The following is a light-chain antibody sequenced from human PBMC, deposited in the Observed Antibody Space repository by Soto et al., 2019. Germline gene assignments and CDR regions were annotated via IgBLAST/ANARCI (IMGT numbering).Light chain of an antibody. CDR2: GAS. J-gene: IGKJ4*01. CDR1: QSVSSSY. V-gene: IGKV3-20*01. Sequence: EIVLTQSPGTLSLSPGERATLSCRASQSVSSSYLAWYQQKPGQAPRLLIYGASSRATGIPDRFSCSGSGTDFSLTISRLEHEDFAVYYGHQYDSSPLTFGGGHKVEIK. CDR3: HQYDSSPLT.